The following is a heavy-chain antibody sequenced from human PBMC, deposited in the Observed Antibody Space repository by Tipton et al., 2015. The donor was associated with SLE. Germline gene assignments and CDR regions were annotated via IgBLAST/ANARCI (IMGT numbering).Heavy chain of an antibody. CDR2: TYYRGSA. J-gene: IGHJ4*02. CDR1: GGSTSNYY. CDR3: ARTAGSHRNYYFDS. D-gene: IGHD1-26*01. Sequence: LRLSCSVSGGSTSNYYWSWIRQPPGKELEYIGYTYYRGSANYNPSLKNRVTLSIDTSNNHFSLRLSSVTAADTAVYYCARTAGSHRNYYFDSRGQGTLVTVSS. V-gene: IGHV4-59*01.